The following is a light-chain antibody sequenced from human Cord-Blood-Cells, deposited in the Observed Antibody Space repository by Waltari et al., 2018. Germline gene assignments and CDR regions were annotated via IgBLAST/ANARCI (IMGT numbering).Light chain of an antibody. CDR3: YSTDSSGNHRV. J-gene: IGLJ2*01. CDR1: ALPKKY. Sequence: SYELTQPPSVSVSPGQTARITSSGDALPKKYAYWDQQKSGQAPVLDIYEDSKRPSGIPERFSGSSSGTMASLTIGGAQVEDEADYYCYSTDSSGNHRVFGGGTKLTVL. CDR2: EDS. V-gene: IGLV3-10*01.